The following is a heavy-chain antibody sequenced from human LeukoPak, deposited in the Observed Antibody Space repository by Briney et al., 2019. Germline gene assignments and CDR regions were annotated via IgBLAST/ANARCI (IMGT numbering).Heavy chain of an antibody. J-gene: IGHJ6*03. CDR1: GYTFTSYY. V-gene: IGHV1-46*01. Sequence: GASVKVSCKASGYTFTSYYIHWVRQAPGQGLEWMGIINPSGGTTNYAQKFQGRVTMTRDTSTSTVYMELSSLRSEDTAVYYCARGIRYFDWLLPYQYYYMDVWGKGTRVTVSS. CDR2: INPSGGTT. D-gene: IGHD3-9*01. CDR3: ARGIRYFDWLLPYQYYYMDV.